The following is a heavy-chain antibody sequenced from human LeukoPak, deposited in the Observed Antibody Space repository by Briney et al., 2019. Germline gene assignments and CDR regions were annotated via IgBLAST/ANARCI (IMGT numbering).Heavy chain of an antibody. CDR1: GFTFDDYA. J-gene: IGHJ6*02. CDR2: ISWNSGSI. CDR3: AKASLRNHYYYYGMDV. V-gene: IGHV3-9*01. D-gene: IGHD2/OR15-2a*01. Sequence: PGGSLRLSCAASGFTFDDYAMHWVRQAPGKGLEWVSGISWNSGSIGYADSVKGRFTISRDNAKNSLYLQMNSLRAEDTALYYCAKASLRNHYYYYGMDVWGQGTTVTVSS.